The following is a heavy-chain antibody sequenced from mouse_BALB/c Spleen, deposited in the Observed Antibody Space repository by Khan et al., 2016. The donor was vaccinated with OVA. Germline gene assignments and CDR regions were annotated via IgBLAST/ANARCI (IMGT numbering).Heavy chain of an antibody. D-gene: IGHD1-1*01. CDR2: ITSGGSYT. CDR1: GFTFSSYS. J-gene: IGHJ2*01. Sequence: EVELVESGGDLVKPGESLRLSCAASGFTFSSYSMSWVRQTPEKRLEWVATITSGGSYTYYPDSVQGRFTISRDNAKNTLFLQMSSLRSEDTAIYYCTRDRNYYGSSFYFDYWGQGTTLTVAS. CDR3: TRDRNYYGSSFYFDY. V-gene: IGHV5-6-4*01.